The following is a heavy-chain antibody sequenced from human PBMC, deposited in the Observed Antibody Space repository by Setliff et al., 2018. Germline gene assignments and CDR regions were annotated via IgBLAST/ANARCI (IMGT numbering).Heavy chain of an antibody. V-gene: IGHV3-33*08. Sequence: PGGSLRLSCAASGFTFSSYRMHWVRQAPGKGLEWVAVIWDDGGNKYHADSVKGRFTISRDNSKNTLYMQMNRLRPEDTAVYYCARTCSGSGCYAGLESWGQGTPVTV. D-gene: IGHD2-15*01. CDR2: IWDDGGNK. CDR1: GFTFSSYR. J-gene: IGHJ4*02. CDR3: ARTCSGSGCYAGLES.